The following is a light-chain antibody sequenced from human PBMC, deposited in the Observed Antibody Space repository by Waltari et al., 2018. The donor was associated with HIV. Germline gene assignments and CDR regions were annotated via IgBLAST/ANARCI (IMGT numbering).Light chain of an antibody. CDR1: SSDVGGYDY. CDR3: CSYAGTYTLVL. J-gene: IGLJ2*01. Sequence: QSALTQPRSVSGSTGQSVTISCTGNSSDVGGYDYVSWYKPRLGKSSKLMIYDVNKRSSGVPHRFAGSKSGNTASLTISGLQAEDEADYYCCSYAGTYTLVLFGGGTKLTVL. V-gene: IGLV2-11*01. CDR2: DVN.